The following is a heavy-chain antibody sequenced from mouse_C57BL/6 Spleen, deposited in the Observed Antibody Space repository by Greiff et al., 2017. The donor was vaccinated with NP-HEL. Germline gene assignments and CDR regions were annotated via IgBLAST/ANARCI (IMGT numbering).Heavy chain of an antibody. CDR3: ARGGYGTPFDY. J-gene: IGHJ2*01. V-gene: IGHV1-50*01. CDR1: GYTFTSYW. Sequence: QVQLQQPGAELVKPGASVKLSCKASGYTFTSYWMQWVKQRPGQGLEWIGEIDPSDSYTNYNQKFKGKATLTVDTSSSTAYMQLSSLTSEDSAVYYCARGGYGTPFDYWGQGTTLTVSS. CDR2: IDPSDSYT. D-gene: IGHD1-1*01.